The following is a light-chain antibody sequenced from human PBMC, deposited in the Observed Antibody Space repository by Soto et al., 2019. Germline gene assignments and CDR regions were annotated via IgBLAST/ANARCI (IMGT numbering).Light chain of an antibody. V-gene: IGKV3-15*01. J-gene: IGKJ5*01. CDR3: QQYNSWPTIT. CDR1: QSVRTK. Sequence: ESVMTQSPDTLYVSPGEGATLSCRASQSVRTKLAWYQQKAGQAPRLLXYGASTRANGIPDRFSGSGSGTELTLTISSLQSEAFAAYDGQQYNSWPTITFGQGTRLEIK. CDR2: GAS.